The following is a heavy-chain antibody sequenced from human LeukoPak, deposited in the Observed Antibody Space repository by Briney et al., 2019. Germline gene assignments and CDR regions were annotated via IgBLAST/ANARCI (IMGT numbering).Heavy chain of an antibody. CDR1: GGSFSGYY. V-gene: IGHV4-34*01. CDR3: ASTPYCSSTSCYRRYYYGMDA. Sequence: SETLSLTCAVYGGSFSGYYWSWIRQPPGKGLEWIGEINHSGSTNYNPSLKSRVTISVDTSKNQFSLKLSSVTAADTAVYYCASTPYCSSTSCYRRYYYGMDAWGQGTTVTVSS. D-gene: IGHD2-2*01. J-gene: IGHJ6*02. CDR2: INHSGST.